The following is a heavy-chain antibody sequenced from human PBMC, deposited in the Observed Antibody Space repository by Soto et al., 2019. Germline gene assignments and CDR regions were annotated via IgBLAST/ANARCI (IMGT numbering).Heavy chain of an antibody. CDR3: VKGGEDITSPYGMDV. V-gene: IGHV3-21*06. CDR1: GFSFRTHT. Sequence: GGSLRLSCVASGFSFRTHTLVWVRQAPGKGLEWVSYISTGSTYLEYAHSVKGRFTISRDDAADSVFLQMNSLKGDDTAVYYCVKGGEDITSPYGMDVWGQGTTVTVSS. CDR2: ISTGSTYL. D-gene: IGHD2-2*01. J-gene: IGHJ6*02.